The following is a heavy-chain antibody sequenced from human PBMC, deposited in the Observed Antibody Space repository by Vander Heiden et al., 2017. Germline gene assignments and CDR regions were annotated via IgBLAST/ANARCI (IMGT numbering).Heavy chain of an antibody. V-gene: IGHV3-7*01. D-gene: IGHD1-26*01. J-gene: IGHJ5*02. CDR1: GFTFSNYW. Sequence: EVQVVESGGGLVQPGGSLRLSCAGSGFTFSNYWMNWVRQAPGKGLAWVANIKYDGSDKYYVDSVKGQFTISRDNAKNSLYLQMNSLRVEDTAVYYCARGQGGPWGQGTLVTVSS. CDR2: IKYDGSDK. CDR3: ARGQGGP.